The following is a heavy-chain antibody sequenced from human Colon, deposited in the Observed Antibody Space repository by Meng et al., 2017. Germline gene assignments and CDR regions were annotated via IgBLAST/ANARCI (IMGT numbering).Heavy chain of an antibody. CDR2: IYHTGTT. Sequence: QLQLQESGPGRVKAPGTLSVPCAVSGDSISSTTWWNCVRQAPGQGLEWIGEIYHTGTTNINPSFKRRVTMSIDKSRNEFSLKLNSLTAADTAIYYCARWGITYAAGQFFDYWGQGSLVTVSS. CDR3: ARWGITYAAGQFFDY. D-gene: IGHD2-2*01. J-gene: IGHJ5*01. V-gene: IGHV4-4*03. CDR1: GDSISSTTW.